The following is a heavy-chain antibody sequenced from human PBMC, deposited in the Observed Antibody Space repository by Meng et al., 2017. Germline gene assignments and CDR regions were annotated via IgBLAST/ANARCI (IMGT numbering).Heavy chain of an antibody. CDR2: ISSSGGTI. CDR3: ASRYGDYVPVMFWYFDL. D-gene: IGHD4-17*01. J-gene: IGHJ2*01. V-gene: IGHV3-11*01. CDR1: GFTFSDYY. Sequence: GERVGLVGGLVKPVGSLRPSCAASGFTFSDYYMSWIRQAPGKGLEWVSYISSSGGTIYYADSVKGRFTISRDNAKNSLYLQMNSLRAEDTAVYYCASRYGDYVPVMFWYFDLWGQGTLVTVSS.